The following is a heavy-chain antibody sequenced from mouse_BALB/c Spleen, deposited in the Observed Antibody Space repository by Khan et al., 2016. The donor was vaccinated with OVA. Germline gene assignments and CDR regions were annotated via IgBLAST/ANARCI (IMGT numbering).Heavy chain of an antibody. CDR1: GYSITSGYG. CDR3: ARTARIKY. D-gene: IGHD1-2*01. Sequence: VQLKQSGPGLVKPSQSLSLTCTVTGYSITSGYGWNWIRQFPGNKLEWMSYISYSGSTNYNPSLKSRISITRDTSKNQFFLQLNSVTTEDTATYYCARTARIKYWGQGTTLTGSS. CDR2: ISYSGST. V-gene: IGHV3-2*02. J-gene: IGHJ2*01.